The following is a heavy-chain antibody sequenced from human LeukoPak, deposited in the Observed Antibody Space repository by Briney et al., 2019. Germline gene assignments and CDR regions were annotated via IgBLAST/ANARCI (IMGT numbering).Heavy chain of an antibody. CDR3: ARDSTVTSWGDKKADYMDV. D-gene: IGHD4-17*01. J-gene: IGHJ6*03. Sequence: GASVKVSCKTSGYLFTGFYIHWVRQAPGQGLEWMGIINPSGGSTSYAQKFQGRVTMTRDMSTSTVYMELSSLRSEDTAVYYCARDSTVTSWGDKKADYMDVWGKGTTVTVSS. CDR2: INPSGGST. V-gene: IGHV1-46*01. CDR1: GYLFTGFY.